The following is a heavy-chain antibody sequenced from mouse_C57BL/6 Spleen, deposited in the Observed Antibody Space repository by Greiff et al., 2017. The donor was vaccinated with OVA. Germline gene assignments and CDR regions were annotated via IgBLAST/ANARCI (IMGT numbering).Heavy chain of an antibody. V-gene: IGHV1-69*01. CDR2: IDPSDSYT. J-gene: IGHJ2*01. CDR3: ARNDGYRGYYFDY. D-gene: IGHD2-3*01. CDR1: GYTFTSYW. Sequence: QVQLQQPGAELVMPGASVKLSCKASGYTFTSYWMHWVKQRPGQGLEWIGEIDPSDSYTNYNQKLKGKSTLTVDKSSSTAYMQLSSLTSEDSAVYYCARNDGYRGYYFDYWGQGTTLTVSS.